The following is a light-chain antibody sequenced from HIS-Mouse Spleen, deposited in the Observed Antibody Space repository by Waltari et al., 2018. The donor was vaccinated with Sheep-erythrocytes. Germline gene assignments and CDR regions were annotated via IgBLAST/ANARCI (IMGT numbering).Light chain of an antibody. V-gene: IGLV3-1*01. CDR3: CSYAGSYNHV. J-gene: IGLJ1*01. CDR1: KLGDKY. CDR2: QDS. Sequence: SYELTQPPSVSVSPGQTASITCSGDKLGDKYACWYQQKPGQYPVLVIYQDSKRPSGIPERFSGSNSGNTATLTISGTQAMDEADYYCCSYAGSYNHVFATGTKVTVL.